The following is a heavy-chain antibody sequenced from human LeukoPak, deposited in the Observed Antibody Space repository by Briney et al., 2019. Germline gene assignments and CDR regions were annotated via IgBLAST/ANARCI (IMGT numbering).Heavy chain of an antibody. CDR2: ISSSSSYI. V-gene: IGHV3-21*01. Sequence: PGGSLRLSCTASGFTFSGYSMNWVRQAPGKGLEWVSSISSSSSYIYYADSVKGRFTISRDNAKNSLYLQMNSLRAEDTAVYYCAREAYYDFWSGYPVDYWGQGTLVTVSS. J-gene: IGHJ4*02. D-gene: IGHD3-3*01. CDR3: AREAYYDFWSGYPVDY. CDR1: GFTFSGYS.